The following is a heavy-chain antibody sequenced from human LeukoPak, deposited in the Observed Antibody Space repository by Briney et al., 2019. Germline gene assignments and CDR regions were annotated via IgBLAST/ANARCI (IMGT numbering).Heavy chain of an antibody. Sequence: SGGSLRLSCAASGFTFSDYYMSWIRQAPGKGLEWVSYISSSGSTIYYADSVKGRFTISRDNAKNSLYLQMNSLRAEDTAVYYCAKGTPWVEGSWSSGYDFLGILDYYYGMDVWGQGTTVTVSS. V-gene: IGHV3-11*01. CDR1: GFTFSDYY. CDR2: ISSSGSTI. CDR3: AKGTPWVEGSWSSGYDFLGILDYYYGMDV. J-gene: IGHJ6*02. D-gene: IGHD5-12*01.